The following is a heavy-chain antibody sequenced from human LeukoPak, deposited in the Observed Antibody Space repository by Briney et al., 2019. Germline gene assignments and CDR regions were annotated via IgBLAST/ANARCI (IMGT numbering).Heavy chain of an antibody. CDR3: ARGRGARYYDSSGLYYFDY. CDR2: INPNSGGT. V-gene: IGHV1-2*02. J-gene: IGHJ4*02. CDR1: GYTFTDYY. Sequence: GASVKVSCKASGYTFTDYYMHWVRQAPGQGLEWMGWINPNSGGTKYSQKFQGRVTIARDTSISTAYMELSGLRSDDTAVYYCARGRGARYYDSSGLYYFDYWGQGTLVTVSS. D-gene: IGHD3-22*01.